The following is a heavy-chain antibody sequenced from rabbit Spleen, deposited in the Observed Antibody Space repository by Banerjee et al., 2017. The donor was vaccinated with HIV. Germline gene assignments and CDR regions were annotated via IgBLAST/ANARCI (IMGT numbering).Heavy chain of an antibody. J-gene: IGHJ4*01. CDR3: ARDGAGGSYFAL. D-gene: IGHD8-1*01. Sequence: QSLEESGGDLVKPGASLTLTCIASGFSFSNSVYMSWVRQAPGKGLEWIGYIDPVFGITYYANWVNGRFSISRENAQNTVFLQMTSLTAADTATYFCARDGAGGSYFALWGPGTLVTVS. CDR2: IDPVFGIT. CDR1: GFSFSNSVY. V-gene: IGHV1S40*01.